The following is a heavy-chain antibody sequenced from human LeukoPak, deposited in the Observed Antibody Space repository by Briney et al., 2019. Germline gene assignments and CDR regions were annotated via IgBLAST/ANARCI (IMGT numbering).Heavy chain of an antibody. D-gene: IGHD2/OR15-2a*01. CDR1: VFTFSSYD. CDR3: AKDRIRRYNWFDP. V-gene: IGHV3-23*01. Sequence: GGSLRLSCAASVFTFSSYDMSWVRQAPGKGPEWVSAISGSGGSTYYADSVKGRFTISRDNSKNTLYLQMNSLRAEDTAVYYCAKDRIRRYNWFDPWGPGTLVTLSS. CDR2: ISGSGGST. J-gene: IGHJ5*02.